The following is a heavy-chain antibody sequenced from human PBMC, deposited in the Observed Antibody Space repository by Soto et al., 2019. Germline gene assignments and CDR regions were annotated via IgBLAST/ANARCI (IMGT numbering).Heavy chain of an antibody. CDR2: ISVNNGNT. CDR3: ASFNGSGTNYYMDV. D-gene: IGHD3-10*01. J-gene: IGHJ6*03. Sequence: QVQLVQSGAELKKPGASAKVSCKASGYMFTSYGISWVRQAPGQGLEWMAWISVNNGNTNYAQKLQGRVTMTTDTSTNTAHMELRSLRYDDTAVYYCASFNGSGTNYYMDVWGKGTTVIVSS. CDR1: GYMFTSYG. V-gene: IGHV1-18*01.